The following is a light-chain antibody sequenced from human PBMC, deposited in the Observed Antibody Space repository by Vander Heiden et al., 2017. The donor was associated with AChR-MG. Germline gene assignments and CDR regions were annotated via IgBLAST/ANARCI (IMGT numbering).Light chain of an antibody. Sequence: DIVMTQTPLSLSVTPGQPASLPCKSSQSLLPSDGKTYLYWYLQKPGQSPQLLIYDVSSRFSGVPDRFTGSGSGTDFTLKVSRVEAEDVGVYYCMQALHLPRTFGQGTKVEIK. CDR3: MQALHLPRT. CDR1: QSLLPSDGKTY. J-gene: IGKJ1*01. CDR2: DVS. V-gene: IGKV2-29*02.